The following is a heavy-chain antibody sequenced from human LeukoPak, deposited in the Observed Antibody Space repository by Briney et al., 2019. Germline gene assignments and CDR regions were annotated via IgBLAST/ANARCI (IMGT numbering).Heavy chain of an antibody. D-gene: IGHD3-10*01. V-gene: IGHV3-30*18. CDR3: AKEIPRYGSGSYSGY. CDR2: ISYDGSNK. Sequence: HPGGSLRLSCAASGFTFSSYGMHWVRQAPGKGLEWVAVISYDGSNKYYADSVKGRFTTSRDNSKNTLYLQMNGLRAEDTAVYYCAKEIPRYGSGSYSGYWGQGTLVTVSS. CDR1: GFTFSSYG. J-gene: IGHJ4*02.